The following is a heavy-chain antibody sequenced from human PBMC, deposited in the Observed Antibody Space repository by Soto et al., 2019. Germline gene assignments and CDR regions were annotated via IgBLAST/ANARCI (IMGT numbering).Heavy chain of an antibody. D-gene: IGHD1-7*01. CDR2: ISSNGGTT. J-gene: IGHJ4*02. CDR1: GCTFSSYD. CDR3: VRRVSGNYDY. V-gene: IGHV3-64*01. Sequence: GGSLRLSCVASGCTFSSYDMHWVRQAPGKGLEYVSSISSNGGTTYYGNSVKGRFTISRDNSKNTLYLQMGSLRAEDMAVYYCVRRVSGNYDYWGQGTLVTVSS.